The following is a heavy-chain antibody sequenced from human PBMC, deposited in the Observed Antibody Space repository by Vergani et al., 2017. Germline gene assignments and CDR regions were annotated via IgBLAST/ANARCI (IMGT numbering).Heavy chain of an antibody. J-gene: IGHJ4*02. CDR2: TYYRSKWYN. CDR3: ARSGYYFDY. Sequence: QVQLQQSGPGLVKPSQTLSLTCAISGDSVSSNSAAWNWIRQSPSRGLEWLVRTYYRSKWYNDYELSINSRITINPDTSKNQFSLQLTSVTPEDTAVYYCARSGYYFDYWGQGTLVTVSS. CDR1: GDSVSSNSAA. D-gene: IGHD6-13*01. V-gene: IGHV6-1*01.